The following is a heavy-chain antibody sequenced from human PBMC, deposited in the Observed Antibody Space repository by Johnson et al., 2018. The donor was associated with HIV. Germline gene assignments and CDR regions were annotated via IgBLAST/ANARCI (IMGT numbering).Heavy chain of an antibody. D-gene: IGHD4-17*01. CDR2: ISYDGSNK. Sequence: QMQLVESGGGVVQPGRSLRLSCAASGFTFSSYAMHWVRQAPGKGLEWVAVISYDGSNKYYADSVKGRFTISRDNSKNTLYLQMNSLRAEDTAEYYCARSMTTVTVAFDIWGQGTMVTVSS. CDR3: ARSMTTVTVAFDI. J-gene: IGHJ3*02. CDR1: GFTFSSYA. V-gene: IGHV3-30-3*01.